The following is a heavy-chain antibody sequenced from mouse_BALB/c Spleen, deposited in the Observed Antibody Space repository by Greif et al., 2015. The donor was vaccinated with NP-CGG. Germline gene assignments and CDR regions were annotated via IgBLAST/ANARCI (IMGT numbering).Heavy chain of an antibody. CDR3: APVWSYYAMDY. Sequence: VQLQQPGAELVKPGASVKLSCTASGFNIKDTYMHWVKQRPEQGLEWIGRIDPANGNTKYDPKFQGKATITADTSSNTAYLQLSSLTSEDTAVYYCAPVWSYYAMDYWGQGTSVTVSS. CDR1: GFNIKDTY. CDR2: IDPANGNT. J-gene: IGHJ4*01. V-gene: IGHV14-3*02. D-gene: IGHD2-10*02.